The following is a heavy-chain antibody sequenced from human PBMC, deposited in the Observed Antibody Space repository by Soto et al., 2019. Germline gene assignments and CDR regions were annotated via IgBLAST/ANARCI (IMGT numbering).Heavy chain of an antibody. D-gene: IGHD5-18*01. Sequence: SETLSLTCTVSGGSISSAAYYWSWIRQHPGKGLEWIGYISHSGSTYYTPSLKSRVIISADTSKNQFSLNLTSVAAADTAVYYCAREYTYGSNFFDCWGQGALVTVSS. J-gene: IGHJ4*02. CDR3: AREYTYGSNFFDC. CDR1: GGSISSAAYY. V-gene: IGHV4-31*03. CDR2: ISHSGST.